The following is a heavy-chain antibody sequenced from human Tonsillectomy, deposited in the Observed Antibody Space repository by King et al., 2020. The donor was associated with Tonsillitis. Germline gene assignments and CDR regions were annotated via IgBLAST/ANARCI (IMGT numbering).Heavy chain of an antibody. D-gene: IGHD2-15*01. CDR3: ARDLSPIAPDAFDI. J-gene: IGHJ3*02. Sequence: VQLVESGGGLVQPGGSLRLSCAASGFTVSSNYMSWVRQAPGKGLEWVSVIYSGGSTYYADSVKGLFTISRHNSKNTLYLQMNSMRAEDTAVYYCARDLSPIAPDAFDIWGQGTMVTVSS. CDR1: GFTVSSNY. CDR2: IYSGGST. V-gene: IGHV3-53*04.